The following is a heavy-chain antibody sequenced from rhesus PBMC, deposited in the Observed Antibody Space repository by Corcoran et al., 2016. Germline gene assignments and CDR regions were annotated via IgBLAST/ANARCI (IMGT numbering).Heavy chain of an antibody. J-gene: IGHJ4*01. CDR2: ISSASSYI. CDR1: GFTFSAYY. Sequence: EVQLVESGGGLVQPGGSLRLSCAASGFTFSAYYMSWVRQAPGKGLEWVSSISSASSYIYYADSVKGRFTISRDNAKNSLSLQMNSLKTEDTAVYYCTRGQKGTATVPFDYWGQGVLVTVSS. CDR3: TRGQKGTATVPFDY. V-gene: IGHV3S16*01. D-gene: IGHD5-12*01.